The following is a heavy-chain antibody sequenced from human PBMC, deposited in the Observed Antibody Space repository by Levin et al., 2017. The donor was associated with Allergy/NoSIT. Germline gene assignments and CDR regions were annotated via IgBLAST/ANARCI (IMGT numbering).Heavy chain of an antibody. V-gene: IGHV3-30*18. CDR1: GFNFSSYG. CDR2: ISFDGSKK. CDR3: AKDHGIARTDMGVGYYCYGMDV. Sequence: PAGGSLRLSCAASGFNFSSYGVHWVRQAPGKGLEWVAIISFDGSKKYYADSVKGRFSISRDNSKNTLYLHVSSLTADDTAVYYCAKDHGIARTDMGVGYYCYGMDVWGRGTAVTVSS. J-gene: IGHJ6*02. D-gene: IGHD6-13*01.